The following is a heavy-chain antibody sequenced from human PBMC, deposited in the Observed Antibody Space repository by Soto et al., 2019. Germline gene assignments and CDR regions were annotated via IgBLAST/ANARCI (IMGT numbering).Heavy chain of an antibody. V-gene: IGHV5-51*01. J-gene: IGHJ3*02. D-gene: IGHD3-3*01. Sequence: GESLKISCKGSGYSFTSYWIGWVRQMPGKGLEWMGIIYPGDSDTRYSPSFQGQVTISADKSISTAYLQWSSLKASDTAMYYCARRYYDFWSGYYTGIWNAFDIWGQGTMVTVSS. CDR2: IYPGDSDT. CDR3: ARRYYDFWSGYYTGIWNAFDI. CDR1: GYSFTSYW.